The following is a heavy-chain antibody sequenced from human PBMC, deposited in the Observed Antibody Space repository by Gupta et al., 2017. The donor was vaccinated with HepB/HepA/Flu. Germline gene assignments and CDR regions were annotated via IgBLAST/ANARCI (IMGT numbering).Heavy chain of an antibody. Sequence: QLQLQESGPGLVKPSETLSLTCTVSGGSISSGSYYWGWIRQPPGKGLEWIGSIFYSGSTYYNPSLKSRVTISLDTSKNQFSLNLRSVTAADTAVYYCARNFVTVADTWSGMDVWGQGTTVTVSS. D-gene: IGHD6-19*01. J-gene: IGHJ6*02. CDR1: GGSISSGSYY. CDR2: IFYSGST. V-gene: IGHV4-39*01. CDR3: ARNFVTVADTWSGMDV.